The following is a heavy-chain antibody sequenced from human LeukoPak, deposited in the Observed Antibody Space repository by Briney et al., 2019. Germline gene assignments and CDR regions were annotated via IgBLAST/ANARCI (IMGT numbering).Heavy chain of an antibody. V-gene: IGHV4-4*02. Sequence: PSGALSLACDVSGGSISSSNWWTWVRQPPGKGLEWIGEMYHGGNTNYNPSLKNRVIISVDKSKNQFSLKLSSVTAADTAMYYCARVAAGIGFFQHWGQGTLVTVSS. CDR3: ARVAAGIGFFQH. CDR2: MYHGGNT. CDR1: GGSISSSNW. D-gene: IGHD6-13*01. J-gene: IGHJ1*01.